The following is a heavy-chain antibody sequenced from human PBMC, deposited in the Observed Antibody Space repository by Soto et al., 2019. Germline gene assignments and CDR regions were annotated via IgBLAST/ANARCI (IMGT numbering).Heavy chain of an antibody. D-gene: IGHD3-10*01. Sequence: SETLSLTCTVSGGSISPYYWSWIRQSPGKGLEWIGYIHHSGSTNYNPSLMSRVTISVDTSENQFSLRLSSVTAADTAVYYCARYYESGSPHFGYWGQGTLVSVSS. J-gene: IGHJ4*02. CDR2: IHHSGST. CDR1: GGSISPYY. V-gene: IGHV4-4*09. CDR3: ARYYESGSPHFGY.